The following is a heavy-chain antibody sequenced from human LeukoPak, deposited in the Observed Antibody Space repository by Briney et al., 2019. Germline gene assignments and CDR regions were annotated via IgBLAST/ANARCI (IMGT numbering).Heavy chain of an antibody. CDR3: ARDPRNGGEIDY. J-gene: IGHJ4*02. D-gene: IGHD1-14*01. CDR2: VNPSGGST. Sequence: ASVKVSCKAFGYTFTSYYMHWVRQAPGQGLESMGIVNPSGGSTSYAQKFQGRVTMTRDMSTSTVYMELSSLRSEDTAVYYCARDPRNGGEIDYWGQGTLVTVSS. CDR1: GYTFTSYY. V-gene: IGHV1-46*01.